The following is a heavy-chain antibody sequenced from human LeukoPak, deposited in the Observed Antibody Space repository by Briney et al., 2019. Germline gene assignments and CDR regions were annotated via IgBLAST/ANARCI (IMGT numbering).Heavy chain of an antibody. J-gene: IGHJ6*02. Sequence: GGSLRLSCAAAGFSLSNYWMNWVRQAPGKGLEWVATIKQDGGEIYYLDSVRGRFTISRDNAKKSLYLQLNSLRAEDTAVYYCARERHYYEGSAYYTYGMDVWGQGTTVTVSS. CDR1: GFSLSNYW. D-gene: IGHD3-3*01. V-gene: IGHV3-7*01. CDR3: ARERHYYEGSAYYTYGMDV. CDR2: IKQDGGEI.